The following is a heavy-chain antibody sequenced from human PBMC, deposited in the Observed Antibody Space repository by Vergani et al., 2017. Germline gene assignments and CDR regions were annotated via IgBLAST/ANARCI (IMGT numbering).Heavy chain of an antibody. CDR2: INHSGST. CDR3: ARVLSGQYRGYCSSTSCYKGLYYYYYMDV. J-gene: IGHJ6*03. CDR1: GGSFSGYY. V-gene: IGHV4-34*01. Sequence: QVQLQQWGAGLLKPSETLSLTCAVYGGSFSGYYWSWIRQPPGKGLEWSGEINHSGSTNYNPSLKSRVTISVDTSKNQFSLKLSSVTAADTAVYYCARVLSGQYRGYCSSTSCYKGLYYYYYMDVWGKGTTVTVSS. D-gene: IGHD2-2*02.